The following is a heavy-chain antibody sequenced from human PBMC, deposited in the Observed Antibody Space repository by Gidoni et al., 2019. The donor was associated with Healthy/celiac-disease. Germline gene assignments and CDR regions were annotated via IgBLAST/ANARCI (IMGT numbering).Heavy chain of an antibody. D-gene: IGHD1-26*01. Sequence: EVQLVESGGGLVQPGGSLRLSCAASGFTFSSYWMHWGRQAPGKGLVWVSRINSDGSSTSYADSVKGRFTISRDNAKNTLYLQMNSLRAEDTAVYYCARGEKRIVGADPVDYWGQGTLVTVSS. CDR3: ARGEKRIVGADPVDY. J-gene: IGHJ4*02. V-gene: IGHV3-74*01. CDR1: GFTFSSYW. CDR2: INSDGSST.